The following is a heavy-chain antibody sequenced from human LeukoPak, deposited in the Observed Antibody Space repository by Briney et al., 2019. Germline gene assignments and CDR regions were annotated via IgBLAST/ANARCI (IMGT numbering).Heavy chain of an antibody. D-gene: IGHD2-2*01. CDR3: AREVPAASDAFDI. J-gene: IGHJ3*02. CDR1: GYTFTSYD. V-gene: IGHV1-8*01. Sequence: ASVKVSCKASGYTFTSYDINWVRQATGQGLEWLGWMNPNSGNTGYAQQFQGRVTMTRNTSISTAYMELSSLRSEDTAVYYCAREVPAASDAFDIWGQGTMVTVSS. CDR2: MNPNSGNT.